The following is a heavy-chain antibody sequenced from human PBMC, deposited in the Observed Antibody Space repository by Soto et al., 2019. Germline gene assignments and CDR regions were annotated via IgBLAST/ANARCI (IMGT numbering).Heavy chain of an antibody. Sequence: QVQLVQCGAEVKKPGASVKVSCKASGYTFTSYGISWVRQAPGQGLEWMGWISAYNGNTNYAQKLQGRVTMTTDTSTSTAYMELRSLRSDDTAVYYCARDRARWLQLGGYYFDYWGQGTLVTVSS. CDR1: GYTFTSYG. D-gene: IGHD5-12*01. V-gene: IGHV1-18*01. CDR2: ISAYNGNT. J-gene: IGHJ4*02. CDR3: ARDRARWLQLGGYYFDY.